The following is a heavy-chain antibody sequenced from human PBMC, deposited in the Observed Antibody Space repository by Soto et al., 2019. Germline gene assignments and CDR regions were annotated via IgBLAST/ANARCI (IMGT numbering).Heavy chain of an antibody. V-gene: IGHV4-39*01. Sequence: PSETLSLTCTVSGGSIGSLGYYWGWIRQPPGKGLEWIGSIYYNGSTYYNPSLKSRLTISVDTSKNQFSLKLSSVTAADTAVYDCTRQWVDFRLTNYWGPGTPVTVSS. CDR2: IYYNGST. D-gene: IGHD1-26*01. CDR3: TRQWVDFRLTNY. J-gene: IGHJ4*02. CDR1: GGSIGSLGYY.